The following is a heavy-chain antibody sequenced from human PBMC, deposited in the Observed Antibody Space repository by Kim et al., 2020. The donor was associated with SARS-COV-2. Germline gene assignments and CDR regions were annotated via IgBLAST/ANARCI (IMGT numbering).Heavy chain of an antibody. J-gene: IGHJ4*02. V-gene: IGHV3-30*03. CDR3: AMDRNLAAAVYYVDY. Sequence: SGKGRVTTSRDKYKNTLYLQMNNLKVEDTAVYYCAMDRNLAAAVYYVDYWGQGTLVTVSS. D-gene: IGHD6-13*01.